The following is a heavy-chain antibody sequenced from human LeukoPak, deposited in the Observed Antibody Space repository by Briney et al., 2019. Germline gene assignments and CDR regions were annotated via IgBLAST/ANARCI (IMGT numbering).Heavy chain of an antibody. J-gene: IGHJ4*02. V-gene: IGHV1-18*01. CDR3: ARAVAPPPPFDY. CDR1: GYTFTSYG. D-gene: IGHD6-19*01. CDR2: ISAYNGNT. Sequence: ASVKVSCTASGYTFTSYGISWVRQAPGQGLEWMGWISAYNGNTNYAQKLQGRVTMTTDTSTSTAYMELRSLRSDDTAVYYCARAVAPPPPFDYWGQGTLVTVSS.